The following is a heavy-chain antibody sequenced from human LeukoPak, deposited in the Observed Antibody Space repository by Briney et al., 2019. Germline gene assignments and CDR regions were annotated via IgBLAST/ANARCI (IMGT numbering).Heavy chain of an antibody. CDR1: GFTFSSYG. CDR3: AKDRQLLWASYYYYYMDV. J-gene: IGHJ6*03. CDR2: IRYDGGNK. Sequence: GGSLRLSCAASGFTFSSYGMHWVRQAPGKGLEWVAFIRYDGGNKYYADSVKGRFTISRDNSKNTLYLQMNSLRAEDTAVYYCAKDRQLLWASYYYYYMDVWGKGTTVTISS. D-gene: IGHD2-2*01. V-gene: IGHV3-30*02.